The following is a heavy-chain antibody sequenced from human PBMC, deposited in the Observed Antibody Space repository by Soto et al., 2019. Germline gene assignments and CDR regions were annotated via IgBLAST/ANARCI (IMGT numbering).Heavy chain of an antibody. J-gene: IGHJ4*02. V-gene: IGHV3-23*01. CDR3: ANDRNHNSAYPIFDY. D-gene: IGHD3-22*01. CDR2: IRNSGGDT. CDR1: GLTMSCYA. Sequence: GGARRLSCSASGLTMSCYAMSWVRQAPGKGLEWVSMIRNSGGDTYYAESVKGRFTISRDSSRNTLYLQMTSLRRDDTPLYYYANDRNHNSAYPIFDYWAQGP.